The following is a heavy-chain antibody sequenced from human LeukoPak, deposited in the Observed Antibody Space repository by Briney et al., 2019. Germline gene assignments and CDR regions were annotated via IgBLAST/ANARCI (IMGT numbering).Heavy chain of an antibody. CDR2: IYYSEST. CDR3: AKGDGYNSRQGYGMDV. J-gene: IGHJ6*02. Sequence: SDTLSLTCTLSCGSISSYYWSWIRQPPGKGLEWNGYIYYSESTNYNPSLKSRVTISVDTSKNQFSLKLSSVTAADTAVYYCAKGDGYNSRQGYGMDVWGQGTTVTVSS. D-gene: IGHD5-24*01. CDR1: CGSISSYY. V-gene: IGHV4-59*08.